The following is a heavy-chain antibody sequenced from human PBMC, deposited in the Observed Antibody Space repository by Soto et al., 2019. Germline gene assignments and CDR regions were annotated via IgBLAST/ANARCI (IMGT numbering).Heavy chain of an antibody. CDR1: GFTFSSYA. D-gene: IGHD2-21*01. CDR2: ISGSGGST. Sequence: GGSLRLSCAASGFTFSSYAMSWVRQAPGKGLEWVSAISGSGGSTYYADSVKGRFTISRDNSKNTLYLQMNSLRAEDTAVYYCAKDRTSGDCGGDCYLLAAFDIWGQGTMVTVSS. CDR3: AKDRTSGDCGGDCYLLAAFDI. J-gene: IGHJ3*02. V-gene: IGHV3-23*01.